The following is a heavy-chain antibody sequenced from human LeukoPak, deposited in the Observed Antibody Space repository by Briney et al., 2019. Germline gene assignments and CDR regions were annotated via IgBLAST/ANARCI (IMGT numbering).Heavy chain of an antibody. CDR1: GFTFSSYS. CDR3: ARDGSGRVPEMSAPDY. Sequence: GGSLRLSCAASGFTFSSYSMNWVRQAPGKGLEWVSYIRSSSRTIYYADSVKGRFTISRDNAKNSLYLQMNSLRAEDTAVYYCARDGSGRVPEMSAPDYWGQGTLVTVSS. V-gene: IGHV3-48*01. J-gene: IGHJ4*02. CDR2: IRSSSRTI. D-gene: IGHD3-10*01.